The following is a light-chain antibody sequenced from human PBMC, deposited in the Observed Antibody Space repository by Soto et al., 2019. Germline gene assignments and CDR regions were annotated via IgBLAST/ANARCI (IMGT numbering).Light chain of an antibody. CDR2: GNS. J-gene: IGLJ2*01. CDR1: SSNIGAGYD. Sequence: QSVLTQPPSVSGAPGQRVTISCTGSSSNIGAGYDVHWYQQLPGTAPKLLIYGNSNRPSGVPDRFSGSKSGTSASLAITGLQAXDEADYYXQSYDSSLSGNVVFGGGTKLTVL. V-gene: IGLV1-40*01. CDR3: QSYDSSLSGNVV.